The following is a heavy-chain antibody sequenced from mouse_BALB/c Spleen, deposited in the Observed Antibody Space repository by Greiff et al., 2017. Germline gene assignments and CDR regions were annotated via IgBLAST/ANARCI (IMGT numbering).Heavy chain of an antibody. CDR2: IDPENGDT. J-gene: IGHJ2*01. CDR1: GFNIKDYY. V-gene: IGHV14-4*02. CDR3: NAPGVVVDY. D-gene: IGHD1-1*01. Sequence: EVKLLESGAELVRSGASVKLSCTASGFNIKDYYMHWVKQRPEQGLEWIGWIDPENGDTEYAPKFQGKATMTADTSSNTAYLQLSSLTSEDTAVYYCNAPGVVVDYWGQGTTLTVSS.